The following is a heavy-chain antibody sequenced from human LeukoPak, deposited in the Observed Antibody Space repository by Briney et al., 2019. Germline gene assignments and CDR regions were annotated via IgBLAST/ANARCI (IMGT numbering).Heavy chain of an antibody. Sequence: PGGSLRLSCAASGFTFSSYGMHWVRQAPGKGLEWVAFIRYDGSNEYYSDSVKGRFTISRDNSKNTLYLQMSSLRAEDTAVYHCAKDFRVYGSGSLNWFDPWGRGTLVTVSS. V-gene: IGHV3-30*02. J-gene: IGHJ5*02. CDR3: AKDFRVYGSGSLNWFDP. CDR1: GFTFSSYG. D-gene: IGHD3-10*01. CDR2: IRYDGSNE.